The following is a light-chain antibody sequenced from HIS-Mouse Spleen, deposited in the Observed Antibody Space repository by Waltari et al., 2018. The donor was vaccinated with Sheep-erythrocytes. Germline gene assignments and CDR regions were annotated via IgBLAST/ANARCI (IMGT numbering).Light chain of an antibody. J-gene: IGLJ2*01. V-gene: IGLV3-1*01. Sequence: SYELTQPPSVSVSPGQTASITCSGDKLGDKHAYWYQHKPGQSPVLVIYQDSKRPSGIPERFSGSNSGNTATLTISGTQAMDEADYYCQAWDSSTAVFGGGTKLTVL. CDR1: KLGDKH. CDR2: QDS. CDR3: QAWDSSTAV.